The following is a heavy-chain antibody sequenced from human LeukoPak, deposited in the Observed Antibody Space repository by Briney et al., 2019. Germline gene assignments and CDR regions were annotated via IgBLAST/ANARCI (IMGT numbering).Heavy chain of an antibody. V-gene: IGHV3-23*01. Sequence: GGSLRLSCAASGFTFSSYAMSWVRQAPGKELEWVSAISGSGGSTYYADSVKGRFTISRDNSKNTLYLQMNSLRAEDTAVYYCAKDLTVVVIAMDYWGQGTLVTVSS. CDR2: ISGSGGST. D-gene: IGHD2-21*01. CDR3: AKDLTVVVIAMDY. J-gene: IGHJ4*02. CDR1: GFTFSSYA.